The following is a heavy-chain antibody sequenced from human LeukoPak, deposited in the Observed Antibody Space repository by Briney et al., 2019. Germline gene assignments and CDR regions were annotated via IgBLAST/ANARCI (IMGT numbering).Heavy chain of an antibody. Sequence: SETLSLTCTVSGGSISSYYWSWIRQPPGKGLEWIGSIHYSGTTNHNPSLRSRVIISVDTSKNQFSLRLTSVTAADTAVYCCARRRQDSVENWFDPWSQGILVTVSS. V-gene: IGHV4-59*08. D-gene: IGHD5-24*01. CDR3: ARRRQDSVENWFDP. J-gene: IGHJ5*02. CDR1: GGSISSYY. CDR2: IHYSGTT.